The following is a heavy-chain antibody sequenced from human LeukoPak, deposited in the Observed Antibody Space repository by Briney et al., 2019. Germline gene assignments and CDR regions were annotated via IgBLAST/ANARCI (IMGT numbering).Heavy chain of an antibody. D-gene: IGHD5-24*01. CDR1: GGSISSSSYY. Sequence: SETLSLTCTVSGGSISSSSYYWGWLRQPPGKGLEWIGRIYYSGSTYYHPSLKSRVTISVHTSKNQFSLKLSSVTAADTAVYYCARSQRDGYNYVTQYGAEYWGQGPLVTVSS. V-gene: IGHV4-39*07. J-gene: IGHJ4*02. CDR3: ARSQRDGYNYVTQYGAEY. CDR2: IYYSGST.